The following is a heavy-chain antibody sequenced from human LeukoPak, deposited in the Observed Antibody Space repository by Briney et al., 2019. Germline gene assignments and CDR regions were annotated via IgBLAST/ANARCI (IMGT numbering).Heavy chain of an antibody. CDR3: ARLEVDTAMVVNWFDP. J-gene: IGHJ5*02. D-gene: IGHD5-18*01. V-gene: IGHV4-39*01. CDR1: GGSISSGGYS. CDR2: IYYSGST. Sequence: PSETLSLTCAVSGGSISSGGYSWSWIRQPPGKGLEWIGSIYYSGSTYYNPSLKSRVTISVDTSKNQFSLKLSSVTAADTAVYYCARLEVDTAMVVNWFDPWGQGTLVTVSS.